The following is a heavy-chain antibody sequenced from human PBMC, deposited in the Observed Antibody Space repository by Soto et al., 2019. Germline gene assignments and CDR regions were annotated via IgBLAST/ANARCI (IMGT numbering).Heavy chain of an antibody. V-gene: IGHV3-23*01. Sequence: EVQLLESGGGLVQPGGSLRLSCAASGFTFSSYAMSWVRQAPGKGLEWVSAISGSGGSTYYADSVKGRFTISRDNSKNTLYLQMNSLRAEDTTVYYCAKFIVATIADYYYMDVWGKGTTVTVFS. D-gene: IGHD5-12*01. CDR1: GFTFSSYA. CDR3: AKFIVATIADYYYMDV. J-gene: IGHJ6*03. CDR2: ISGSGGST.